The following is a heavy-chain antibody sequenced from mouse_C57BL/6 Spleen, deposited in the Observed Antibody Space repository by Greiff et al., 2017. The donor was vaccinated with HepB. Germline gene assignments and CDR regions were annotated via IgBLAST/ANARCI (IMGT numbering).Heavy chain of an antibody. Sequence: EVKLMESGPGLVKPSQSLSLTCSVTGYSITSGYYWNWIRQFPGNKLEWMGYISYDGSNNYNPSLKNRISITRDTSKNQFFLKLNSVTTEDTATYYCAREDYYDYDDWYFDVWGTGTTVTVSS. CDR3: AREDYYDYDDWYFDV. CDR1: GYSITSGYY. D-gene: IGHD2-4*01. CDR2: ISYDGSN. V-gene: IGHV3-6*01. J-gene: IGHJ1*03.